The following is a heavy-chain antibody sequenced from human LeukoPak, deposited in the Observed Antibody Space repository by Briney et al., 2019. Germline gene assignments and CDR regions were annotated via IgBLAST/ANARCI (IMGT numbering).Heavy chain of an antibody. CDR1: GFTFSSYA. CDR3: ARTGGVRGWRAFDI. V-gene: IGHV3-30*04. J-gene: IGHJ3*02. Sequence: GGSLRLSCAASGFTFSSYAMHGVRQAPGKGLEGVAVISYDGSNKYYADSVKGRFTISRDNSKNTLYLQMNSLRAEDTAVYYCARTGGVRGWRAFDIWGQGTMVTVSS. D-gene: IGHD3-10*01. CDR2: ISYDGSNK.